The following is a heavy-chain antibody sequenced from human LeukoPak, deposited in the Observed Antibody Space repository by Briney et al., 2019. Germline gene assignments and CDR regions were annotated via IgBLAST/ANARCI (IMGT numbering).Heavy chain of an antibody. J-gene: IGHJ5*02. Sequence: SETLSLTCAVYGGSFSGYYWSWIRQPPGKGLEWIGEINHSGSTNYNPSLKSRVTISVGTSKNQFSLKLSSVTAADTAVYYCARGQVVVTIFGVVIRSWFDPWGQGTLVTVSS. CDR1: GGSFSGYY. V-gene: IGHV4-34*01. CDR3: ARGQVVVTIFGVVIRSWFDP. CDR2: INHSGST. D-gene: IGHD3-3*01.